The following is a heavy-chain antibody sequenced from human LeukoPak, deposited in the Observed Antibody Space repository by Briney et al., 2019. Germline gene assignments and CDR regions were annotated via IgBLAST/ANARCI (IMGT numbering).Heavy chain of an antibody. CDR3: ARDGDSSGYYGWFFDY. V-gene: IGHV1-8*01. CDR2: MHPNSGNT. J-gene: IGHJ4*02. CDR1: GYTFTSYD. Sequence: SVKVSCKASGYTFTSYDINWVRQTPAQGLEWVGWMHPNSGNTSYAQKFQGRVTMTRNTSISTAYMELSSLKSEDTAVYYCARDGDSSGYYGWFFDYWGQGTLVTVSS. D-gene: IGHD3-22*01.